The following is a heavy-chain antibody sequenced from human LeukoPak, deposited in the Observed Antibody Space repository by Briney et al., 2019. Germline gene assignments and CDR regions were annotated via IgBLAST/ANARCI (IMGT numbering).Heavy chain of an antibody. Sequence: GGSLRLSCAASGFTFSSYGMHWVRQAPGKGLEWVAVIWYDGSNKYYADSVKGRFTISRDNSKNTLYLQINSLRAEDTAVYYCVRDRAARAVAGTGAVGYWGQGTLVTVSS. D-gene: IGHD6-19*01. V-gene: IGHV3-33*01. J-gene: IGHJ4*02. CDR2: IWYDGSNK. CDR3: VRDRAARAVAGTGAVGY. CDR1: GFTFSSYG.